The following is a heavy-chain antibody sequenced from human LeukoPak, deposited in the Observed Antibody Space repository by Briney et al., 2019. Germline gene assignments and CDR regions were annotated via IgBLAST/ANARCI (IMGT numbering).Heavy chain of an antibody. CDR3: ARDKGEGSAATVGY. V-gene: IGHV1-18*01. CDR1: GYTFTRYG. D-gene: IGHD2-2*01. Sequence: ASVKVSCKASGYTFTRYGISWVRQAPGQGVELMGWISAYNGNRNYAQKLQGRVTMTTDTSTSTVYMELSSLRSEDTAVYYCARDKGEGSAATVGYWGQGTLVTVSS. CDR2: ISAYNGNR. J-gene: IGHJ4*02.